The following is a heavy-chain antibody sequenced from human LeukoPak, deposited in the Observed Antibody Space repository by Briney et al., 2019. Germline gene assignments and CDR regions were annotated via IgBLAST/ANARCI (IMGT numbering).Heavy chain of an antibody. Sequence: WASVKVSCKASGYTFTSYAMNWVRQAPGQGLEWMGWINTNTGNPTYAQGFKGRFVFSLDTPVSTAYLQISSLKAEDTAVYYCARRWYRPGPTDPLSPLDYYYYMDVWGKGTTVTVSS. CDR3: ARRWYRPGPTDPLSPLDYYYYMDV. V-gene: IGHV7-4-1*02. J-gene: IGHJ6*03. CDR2: INTNTGNP. CDR1: GYTFTSYA. D-gene: IGHD2-15*01.